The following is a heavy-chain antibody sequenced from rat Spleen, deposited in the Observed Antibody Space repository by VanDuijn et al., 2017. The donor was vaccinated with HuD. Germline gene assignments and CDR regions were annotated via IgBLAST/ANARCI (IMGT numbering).Heavy chain of an antibody. J-gene: IGHJ2*01. V-gene: IGHV5-20*01. CDR3: TRDGAFGNYFDY. D-gene: IGHD1-1*01. CDR1: GFTFNNYD. Sequence: EVQLVESGGGLVQPGRSLKLSCEVSGFTFNNYDMAWIRQAPTKGLEWVASISYNGGSTYYRDSVKGRFTISRDNAKSTLSLQMDSLRSEDTATYYCTRDGAFGNYFDYWGRGVMVTVSS. CDR2: ISYNGGST.